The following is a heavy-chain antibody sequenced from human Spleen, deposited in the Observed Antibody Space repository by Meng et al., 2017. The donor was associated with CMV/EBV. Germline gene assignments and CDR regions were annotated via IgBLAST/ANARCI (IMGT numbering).Heavy chain of an antibody. J-gene: IGHJ4*02. V-gene: IGHV4-59*01. D-gene: IGHD3-10*01. Sequence: GSLRLSCTVSGGSISTYYWSWVRQPPGKGLEWIGYISYIGSTNYNPSLKSRVTISLDTSKNQFSLKLTSVTAADTAVYYCARVPFGELFPDYWGQGTLVTVPQ. CDR1: GGSISTYY. CDR2: ISYIGST. CDR3: ARVPFGELFPDY.